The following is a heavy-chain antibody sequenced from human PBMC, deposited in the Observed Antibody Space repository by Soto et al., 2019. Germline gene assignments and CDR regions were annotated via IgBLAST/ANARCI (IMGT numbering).Heavy chain of an antibody. Sequence: QVQLVQSGAEVKKPGAAVKVSCKASGYTFTSSGISWVRQAPGHGLAWMGWISAYNGNTNYAQKLQGRVTMTTDTSTSTAYMELRSLRSDDTAVYYCARDLRWRSARQFDYWGQGTLVTVSS. CDR3: ARDLRWRSARQFDY. J-gene: IGHJ4*02. V-gene: IGHV1-18*01. CDR2: ISAYNGNT. CDR1: GYTFTSSG. D-gene: IGHD2-15*01.